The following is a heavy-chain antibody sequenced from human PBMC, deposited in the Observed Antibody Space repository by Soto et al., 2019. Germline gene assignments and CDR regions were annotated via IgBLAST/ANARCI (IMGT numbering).Heavy chain of an antibody. V-gene: IGHV4-30-4*01. Sequence: NPSETLSLTCTVSGGSISSGDYYWSWIRQPPGKGLEWIGYIYYSGSTYYNPSLKSRVTISVDTSKNQFSLKLSSVTAADTAVYYCARDSANSPDQIDSWGQGTLVTVSS. J-gene: IGHJ4*02. CDR1: GGSISSGDYY. CDR2: IYYSGST. D-gene: IGHD1-1*01. CDR3: ARDSANSPDQIDS.